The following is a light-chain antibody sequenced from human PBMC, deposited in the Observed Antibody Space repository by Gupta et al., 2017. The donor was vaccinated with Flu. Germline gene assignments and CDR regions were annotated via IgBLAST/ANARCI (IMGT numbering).Light chain of an antibody. Sequence: EIVMTQSPATLSVSPGERATLSCRASQSVSRNLAWYQQKPGQAPRLLIYGAFTRATGIPARFSGSGSGTEFTLTISSLQSEDFAVYSCQSEGFGQGTKVEIQ. V-gene: IGKV3-15*01. J-gene: IGKJ1*01. CDR2: GAF. CDR3: QSEG. CDR1: QSVSRN.